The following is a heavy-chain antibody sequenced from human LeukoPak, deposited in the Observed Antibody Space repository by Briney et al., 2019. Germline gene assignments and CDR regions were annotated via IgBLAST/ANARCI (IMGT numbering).Heavy chain of an antibody. Sequence: GASVKVSCKPPGYTFTDYYIHWVRQAPGQGLEWMGWMNPRSGGTKYAQKFQGRVTMTRDTSISTAYMELSSLRSDDTGVYYCARDPSRSYYVDYWGQGTLVTVSS. CDR1: GYTFTDYY. CDR3: ARDPSRSYYVDY. D-gene: IGHD6-6*01. CDR2: MNPRSGGT. V-gene: IGHV1-2*02. J-gene: IGHJ4*02.